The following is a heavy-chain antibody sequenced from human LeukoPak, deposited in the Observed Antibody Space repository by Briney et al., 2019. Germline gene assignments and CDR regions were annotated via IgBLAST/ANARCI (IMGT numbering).Heavy chain of an antibody. CDR3: AELGITMIGGV. J-gene: IGHJ6*04. Sequence: GGSLRLSCAASGFTFSSFEMNWVRQAPGKGLEWVSYVSSSGSTIYYADSVKGRFTISRDNAKNSLYLQMNSLRAEDTAVYYCAELGITMIGGVWGKGTTVTISS. CDR2: VSSSGSTI. V-gene: IGHV3-48*03. D-gene: IGHD3-10*02. CDR1: GFTFSSFE.